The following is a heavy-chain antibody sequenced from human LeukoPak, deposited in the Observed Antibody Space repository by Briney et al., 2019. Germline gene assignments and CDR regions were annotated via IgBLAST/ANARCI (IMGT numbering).Heavy chain of an antibody. D-gene: IGHD3-3*01. CDR1: GGSISSYY. Sequence: SETLSLTCTVSGGSISSYYWSWIRQPPGKGLEWIGYIYYSGSTNYNPSLKSRVTISLDTSKNQFSLKLSSVTAADTAVYYCARTSGDTIFGDIDYWGQGTLVTVSS. V-gene: IGHV4-59*01. CDR2: IYYSGST. CDR3: ARTSGDTIFGDIDY. J-gene: IGHJ4*02.